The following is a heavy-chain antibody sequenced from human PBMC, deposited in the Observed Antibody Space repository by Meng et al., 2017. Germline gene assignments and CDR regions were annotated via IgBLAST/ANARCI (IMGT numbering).Heavy chain of an antibody. J-gene: IGHJ2*01. CDR3: ASRVAYYYDSSGYYKNWYFDL. CDR2: IIPILGIA. D-gene: IGHD3-22*01. CDR1: GGTFSSYT. Sequence: QVHLVHAVGEVKKPGSSVKVSWKASGGTFSSYTISWVRKAPGQGLEWMGRIIPILGIANYAQKFQGRVTITADKSTSTAYMELSSLRSEDTAVYYCASRVAYYYDSSGYYKNWYFDLWGRGTLVTVSS. V-gene: IGHV1-69*02.